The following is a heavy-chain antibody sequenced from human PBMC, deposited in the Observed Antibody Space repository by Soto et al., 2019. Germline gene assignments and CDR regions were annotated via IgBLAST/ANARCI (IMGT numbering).Heavy chain of an antibody. CDR1: GGSVSSGSYY. CDR2: IYYSGST. CDR3: ARAKRIDDTMPEYFHH. J-gene: IGHJ1*01. Sequence: QVQLQESGPGLVKPSETLSLTCTVSGGSVSSGSYYWSWIRQPPGKGLEWIGYIYYSGSTNYNPSLKSRVTISVDTTKTPVSTKLSSVTATDTAVYYCARAKRIDDTMPEYFHHWGQGTLVTVSS. D-gene: IGHD2-2*01. V-gene: IGHV4-61*01.